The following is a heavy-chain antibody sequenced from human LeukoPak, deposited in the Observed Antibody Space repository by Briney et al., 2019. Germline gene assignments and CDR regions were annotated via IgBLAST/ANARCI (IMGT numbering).Heavy chain of an antibody. CDR1: GFTFSSYW. V-gene: IGHV3-74*01. J-gene: IGHJ4*02. CDR3: TRDQGGILVDY. Sequence: PGGSLRLSCAASGFTFSSYWMHWVRQAPGKGLVWVSRINTDGSSTSYADSVKGRFTISRDNAKNTLYLQMNSLRAEDTAVYYCTRDQGGILVDYWGQGTLVTVSS. D-gene: IGHD2-21*01. CDR2: INTDGSST.